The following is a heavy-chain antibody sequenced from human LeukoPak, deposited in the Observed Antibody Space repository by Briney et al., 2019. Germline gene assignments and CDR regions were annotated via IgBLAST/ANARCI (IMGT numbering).Heavy chain of an antibody. J-gene: IGHJ4*02. V-gene: IGHV3-7*03. Sequence: GGSLRLPCAASGFTFSNYWMSWVRQASGKGLEWVANIKQDGREKYYVDSVKGRFTISRDNAKNSLYLQMSSLRAEDTAVYFCARKGELERRRSWDYWGQGTLVTVSS. CDR3: ARKGELERRRSWDY. CDR2: IKQDGREK. CDR1: GFTFSNYW. D-gene: IGHD1-1*01.